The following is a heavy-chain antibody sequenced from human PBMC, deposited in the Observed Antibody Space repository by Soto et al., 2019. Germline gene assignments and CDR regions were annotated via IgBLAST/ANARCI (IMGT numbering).Heavy chain of an antibody. CDR3: ARGSRGYSSSWYDY. V-gene: IGHV4-34*01. CDR2: INHSGST. J-gene: IGHJ4*02. CDR1: TGSFSGYS. D-gene: IGHD6-13*01. Sequence: QVQLQQWGAGLLKPSETLSLTCAVYTGSFSGYSWIWIRQPPGKGLEWIGEINHSGSTHYNPSLKSRVTISVDLSKNQFSRKLSSVTAADTAVYYCARGSRGYSSSWYDYWGQGTLVTVSS.